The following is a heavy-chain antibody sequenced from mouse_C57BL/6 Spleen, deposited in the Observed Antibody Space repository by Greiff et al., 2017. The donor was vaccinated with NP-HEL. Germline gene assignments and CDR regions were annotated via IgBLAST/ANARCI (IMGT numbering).Heavy chain of an antibody. CDR1: GFTFSNYG. J-gene: IGHJ4*01. V-gene: IGHV5-17*01. Sequence: EVHLVESGGGLVKPGGSLKLSCAASGFTFSNYGMHWVRQAPEKGLEWVAYISSGSSTIYYADTVKGRFTISRDNAKNTLFLQMTSLRSEDTAMYYGARHYFYGSRMDYWGQGTSVTVSS. D-gene: IGHD1-1*01. CDR3: ARHYFYGSRMDY. CDR2: ISSGSSTI.